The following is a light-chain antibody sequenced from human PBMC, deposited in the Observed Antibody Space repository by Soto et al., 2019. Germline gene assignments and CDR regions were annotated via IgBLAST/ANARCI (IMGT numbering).Light chain of an antibody. CDR1: SSDVGGYNY. V-gene: IGLV2-8*01. J-gene: IGLJ3*02. Sequence: ALTQPPSASGSPGQSVTFSCTGTSSDVGGYNYVSWYQQHPGRAPKLIIYEVTKRPSGVPDRFSGSKSGNTASLTVSGLQAEDEADYYCSSYAGSNNWVFGGGTKVTVL. CDR3: SSYAGSNNWV. CDR2: EVT.